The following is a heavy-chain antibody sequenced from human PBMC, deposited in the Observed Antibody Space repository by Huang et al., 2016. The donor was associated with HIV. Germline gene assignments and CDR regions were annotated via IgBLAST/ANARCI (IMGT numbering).Heavy chain of an antibody. CDR3: ASASIAARRWFDP. J-gene: IGHJ5*02. CDR1: GGSMSSYY. V-gene: IGHV4-59*01. Sequence: QVLLQESGPGLVKPSETLSLTCTVSGGSMSSYYWSWIRQPPGKGMEWIGYIYYSGSTNYNPSLKSRVTISVDTSKNQFSLRLSSVTAADTAVYYCASASIAARRWFDPWGQGSLVTVSS. CDR2: IYYSGST. D-gene: IGHD6-6*01.